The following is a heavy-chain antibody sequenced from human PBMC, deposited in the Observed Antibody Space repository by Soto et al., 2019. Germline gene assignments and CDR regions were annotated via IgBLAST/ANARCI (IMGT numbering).Heavy chain of an antibody. CDR1: GLTFSNAW. Sequence: RLSCAASGLTFSNAWMNWVRQAPGKGLEWVGRIKTKSDGATTDYAAPVKGRFTISRDDSRNTLYLQMNSLKAEDTAVYYCTALTGTTMALDYWGQGTLVTVSS. CDR2: IKTKSDGATT. V-gene: IGHV3-15*01. J-gene: IGHJ4*02. D-gene: IGHD1-7*01. CDR3: TALTGTTMALDY.